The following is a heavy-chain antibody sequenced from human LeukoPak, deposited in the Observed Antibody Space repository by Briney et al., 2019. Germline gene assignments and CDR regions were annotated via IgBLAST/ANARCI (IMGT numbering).Heavy chain of an antibody. CDR1: GGSFSGYY. J-gene: IGHJ4*02. CDR3: AGGVGATNTYYFDY. CDR2: VNHSGST. D-gene: IGHD1-26*01. V-gene: IGHV4-34*01. Sequence: SETLPLTCAVYGGSFSGYYWSWIRQPPGKGLEWIGEVNHSGSTNYNPSLKSRVTISVDTSKNQFSLKLSSVTAADTAVYYCAGGVGATNTYYFDYWGQGTLVTVSS.